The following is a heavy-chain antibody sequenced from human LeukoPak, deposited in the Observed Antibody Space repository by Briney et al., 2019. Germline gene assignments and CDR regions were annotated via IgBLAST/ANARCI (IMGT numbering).Heavy chain of an antibody. J-gene: IGHJ4*02. CDR3: ARELPGSCYFDY. D-gene: IGHD1-14*01. CDR2: IDPNTGST. V-gene: IGHV1-46*01. Sequence: PSVKVSCKASGYTFISYYIHWVRQAPGQGRDYMGMIDPNTGSTWYSQKFQGTVTMTRDTSTSTVSMELSSLRSDDTAIYYCARELPGSCYFDYWGQGTLVSVSS. CDR1: GYTFISYY.